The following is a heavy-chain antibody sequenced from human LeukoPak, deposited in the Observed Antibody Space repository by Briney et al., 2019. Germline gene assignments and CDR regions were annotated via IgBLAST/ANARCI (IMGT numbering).Heavy chain of an antibody. CDR2: IYYSGST. V-gene: IGHV4-59*01. CDR1: GGSISSYY. J-gene: IGHJ3*02. D-gene: IGHD7-27*01. CDR3: ARERAGDVDAFDI. Sequence: SETLSLTCTVSGGSISSYYWSWIRQPPGKGLEWIGYIYYSGSTNYNPSLKSRVTISVDASKNQFSLKLSSVTAADTAVYYCARERAGDVDAFDIWGQGTMVTVSS.